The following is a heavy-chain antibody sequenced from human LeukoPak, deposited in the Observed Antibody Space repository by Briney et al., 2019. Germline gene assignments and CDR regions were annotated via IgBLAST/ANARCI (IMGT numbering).Heavy chain of an antibody. CDR3: AKGEKQLDPFDI. CDR2: ISYDGRDI. V-gene: IGHV3-30*04. D-gene: IGHD1-1*01. J-gene: IGHJ3*02. CDR1: GFTFSSYA. Sequence: GGSLRLSCAASGFTFSSYAMYWVRQAPGKGLEWVAVISYDGRDIYYADSVKGRFTISRDNSKNALYLQMNSLRTEDTAIYYCAKGEKQLDPFDIWGQGTMVTVSS.